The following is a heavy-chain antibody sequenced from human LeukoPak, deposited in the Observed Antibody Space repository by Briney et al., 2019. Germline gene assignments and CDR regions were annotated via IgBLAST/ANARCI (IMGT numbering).Heavy chain of an antibody. CDR3: ARGETAVTSYLHF. CDR1: GFIFSNYA. V-gene: IGHV3-48*02. CDR2: ISTSSSTI. J-gene: IGHJ4*02. D-gene: IGHD2-21*02. Sequence: GGSLRLSCAASGFIFSNYAMNWVRQAPGKGLEWISYISTSSSTIYYADSVKGRFTISRDNAKNSLYLQMNSLTEEDTAVHYCARGETAVTSYLHFRGQGTLVTVSS.